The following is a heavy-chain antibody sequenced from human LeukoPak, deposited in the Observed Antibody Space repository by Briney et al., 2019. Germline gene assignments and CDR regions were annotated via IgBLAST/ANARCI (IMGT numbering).Heavy chain of an antibody. Sequence: SETLSLTCTVSGGSISSSSYYWGWIRLPPGKGLEWIGNMYYSGSTYYNPSLKSRVTISVDTSKNQFSLKLSSVTAADTAVYYCARLPASWGQGTLVTVSS. V-gene: IGHV4-39*01. CDR3: ARLPAS. J-gene: IGHJ4*02. CDR2: MYYSGST. CDR1: GGSISSSSYY.